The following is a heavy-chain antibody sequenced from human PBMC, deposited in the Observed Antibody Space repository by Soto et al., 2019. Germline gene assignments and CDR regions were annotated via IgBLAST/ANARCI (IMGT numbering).Heavy chain of an antibody. CDR1: GFTFSSYA. D-gene: IGHD3-3*01. Sequence: QVQLVESGGGVVQPGRSLRLSCAASGFTFSSYAMHWVRQAPGKGLERVAVISYDGSNKNYADSVKGRFTISRDNSKNTLYLQMNSLGAEDTAVYYCARGGDFWSGIDYWGQGTLVTVSS. CDR2: ISYDGSNK. V-gene: IGHV3-30-3*01. CDR3: ARGGDFWSGIDY. J-gene: IGHJ4*02.